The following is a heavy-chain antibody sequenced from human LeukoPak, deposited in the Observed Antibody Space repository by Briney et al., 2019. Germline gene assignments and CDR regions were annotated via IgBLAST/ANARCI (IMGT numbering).Heavy chain of an antibody. CDR1: GGSISNNY. V-gene: IGHV4-59*01. CDR3: ARQAYCTATRCYPFDF. D-gene: IGHD2-8*02. J-gene: IGHJ4*02. CDR2: IYYSGTT. Sequence: SETLSLTCTVSGGSISNNYWSWIRQPPGKGLEWIGYIYYSGTTSYNPSLKSRVTISIDTSKSQFSLILSSVSAADTAVYYCARQAYCTATRCYPFDFWGQGILVTGSS.